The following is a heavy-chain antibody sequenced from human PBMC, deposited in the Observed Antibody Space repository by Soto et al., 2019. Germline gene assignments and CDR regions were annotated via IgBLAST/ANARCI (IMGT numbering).Heavy chain of an antibody. V-gene: IGHV3-23*01. CDR2: ISGSGGST. D-gene: IGHD5-12*01. CDR1: GFTFSSYA. CDR3: AKDISGNPPKNAY. Sequence: GGSLRLSCAASGFTFSSYAMSWVRQAPGKGLEWVSAISGSGGSTYYADSVKGRFTISRDNSKNTLYLQMNSLRAEDTAVYYFAKDISGNPPKNAYGGQEPLVTVSS. J-gene: IGHJ4*02.